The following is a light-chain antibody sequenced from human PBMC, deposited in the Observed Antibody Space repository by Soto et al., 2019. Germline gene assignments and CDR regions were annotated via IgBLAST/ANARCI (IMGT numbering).Light chain of an antibody. Sequence: DIKMTQSPSSLSASVGDRVTITCRASQGISKYLAWYQQKPGRVPKLLIYAASTLQSGVPSRFSGSGSGTDFTLTISSLQPEDVATYYCQKYNNVPRTFGGGTKVEIK. V-gene: IGKV1-27*01. CDR2: AAS. J-gene: IGKJ4*01. CDR1: QGISKY. CDR3: QKYNNVPRT.